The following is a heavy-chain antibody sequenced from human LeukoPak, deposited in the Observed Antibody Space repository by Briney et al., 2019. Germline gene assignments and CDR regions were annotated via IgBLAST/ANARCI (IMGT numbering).Heavy chain of an antibody. CDR3: ARCGAGYSSSWADY. V-gene: IGHV1-3*01. CDR2: INAGNGNT. D-gene: IGHD6-13*01. Sequence: ASVKVSCKASGYTFISYAMHWVRQAPGQRLEWMGWINAGNGNTKYSQKFQGRVTITRDTSASTAYMELSSLRSEDTAVYYCARCGAGYSSSWADYWGQGTLVTVSS. J-gene: IGHJ4*02. CDR1: GYTFISYA.